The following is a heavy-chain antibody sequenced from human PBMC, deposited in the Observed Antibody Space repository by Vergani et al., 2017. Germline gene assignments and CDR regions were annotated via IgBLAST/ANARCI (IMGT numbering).Heavy chain of an antibody. J-gene: IGHJ4*02. D-gene: IGHD5-24*01. Sequence: EVQLVESGGGLVKPGGSLRLSCAASGFTFSSYSMNWVRQAPGKGLEWVSSISSSGSTIYYADSVKGRFTISRDNAKNSLYLQMNSLRAEDTAVYYCARADGWATITMFDYWGQGTLVTVSS. CDR3: ARADGWATITMFDY. V-gene: IGHV3-21*04. CDR2: ISSSGSTI. CDR1: GFTFSSYS.